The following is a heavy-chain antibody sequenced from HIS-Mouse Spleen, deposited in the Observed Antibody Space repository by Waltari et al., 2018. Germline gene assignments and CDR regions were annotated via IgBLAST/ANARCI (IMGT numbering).Heavy chain of an antibody. Sequence: QVQLVQSGAEVKKPGASVKVSCKASGYTLTSYYMHWVRQAPGQGLAWVGIINPSGGSTSDAQKFQGKVTMTRDTSTSAVYMALSSLSSEDTAVYYCARARVVVPAAPALYYYGMDVWGQGTTVTVSS. CDR3: ARARVVVPAAPALYYYGMDV. CDR2: INPSGGST. CDR1: GYTLTSYY. D-gene: IGHD2-2*01. V-gene: IGHV1-46*03. J-gene: IGHJ6*02.